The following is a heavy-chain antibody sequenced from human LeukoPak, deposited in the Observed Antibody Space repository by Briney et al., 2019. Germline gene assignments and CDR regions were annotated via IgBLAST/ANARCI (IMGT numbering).Heavy chain of an antibody. J-gene: IGHJ4*02. Sequence: GGSLRLSCAASGFTFSRYWMSWVRQAPGKGLEWVANIKQDGSEKYYVDSVKGRFTISRDNAKNSLYLQMNSLRAEDTAVYYCARGGYCSGGSCYPRFDFDYWGQGTLVTVSS. CDR2: IKQDGSEK. D-gene: IGHD2-15*01. CDR1: GFTFSRYW. CDR3: ARGGYCSGGSCYPRFDFDY. V-gene: IGHV3-7*01.